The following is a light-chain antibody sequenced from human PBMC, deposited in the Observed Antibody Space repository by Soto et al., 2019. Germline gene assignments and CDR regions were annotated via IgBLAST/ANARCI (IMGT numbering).Light chain of an antibody. CDR3: QQYGSYPLT. J-gene: IGKJ4*01. Sequence: EVVLTQSPGALSLSPGERATLSCRASHRVDSSYLAWYQQRPGQAPRLLIYETSSRATGIPDRFSGSASGTVFTLTVSRLEHEDVAVYFCQQYGSYPLTFGGGTKVEIK. V-gene: IGKV3-20*01. CDR1: HRVDSSY. CDR2: ETS.